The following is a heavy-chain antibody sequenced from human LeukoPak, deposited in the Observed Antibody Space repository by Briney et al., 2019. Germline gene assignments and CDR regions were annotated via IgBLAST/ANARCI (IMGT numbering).Heavy chain of an antibody. V-gene: IGHV3-30*18. CDR2: ISYDGSNK. J-gene: IGHJ4*02. D-gene: IGHD3-22*01. Sequence: GGSLRLSCAASGFTFSSYGMHWVRQAPGKGLEWVAVISYDGSNKYYADSVKGRFTISRDNSKNTLYLQMNSLRAEDTAVYYCAKAAQYYYDSSGYPPGPDYWGQGTLVTVSS. CDR1: GFTFSSYG. CDR3: AKAAQYYYDSSGYPPGPDY.